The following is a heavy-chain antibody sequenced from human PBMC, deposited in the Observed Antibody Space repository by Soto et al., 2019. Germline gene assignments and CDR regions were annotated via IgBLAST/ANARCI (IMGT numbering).Heavy chain of an antibody. Sequence: GSLRLSCVVSGFTFNNYWMSWVRQAPGKGLEWVANIKEDGSDKYYLDSVKGRFAISRDNAKNSLYLQMSSLRAEDTAIYYCDRNTHRGDYNKYATTYWGQGTLVTVSS. CDR1: GFTFNNYW. D-gene: IGHD4-4*01. V-gene: IGHV3-7*03. CDR3: DRNTHRGDYNKYATTY. J-gene: IGHJ4*02. CDR2: IKEDGSDK.